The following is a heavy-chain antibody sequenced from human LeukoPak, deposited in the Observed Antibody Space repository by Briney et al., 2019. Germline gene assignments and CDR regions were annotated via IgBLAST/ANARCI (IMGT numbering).Heavy chain of an antibody. D-gene: IGHD2/OR15-2a*01. CDR2: IRYDGSDK. J-gene: IGHJ4*02. Sequence: GGSLRLSCAASGFLFSSSGMHWVRQPPGKGLEWVSFIRYDGSDKYYADSVKGRFTISRDSSKNTLYLQMNSLRTEDTAVYYCAKGEALLPDYWGQGTLVTVSS. CDR3: AKGEALLPDY. V-gene: IGHV3-30*02. CDR1: GFLFSSSG.